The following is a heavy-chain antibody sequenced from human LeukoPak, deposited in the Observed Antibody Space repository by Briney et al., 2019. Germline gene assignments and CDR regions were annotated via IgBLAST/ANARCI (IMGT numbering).Heavy chain of an antibody. CDR1: GFTFSSYA. Sequence: GGSLRLSCAASGFTFSSYAMSWVRQAPGKGLEWVSAISGSGGSTYYADSVKGRFTISRDNSKNTLYLQMNSLRAEDTAVYYCASNPGGVVVILDYWGQGTLVTVSS. D-gene: IGHD3-22*01. CDR3: ASNPGGVVVILDY. CDR2: ISGSGGST. J-gene: IGHJ4*02. V-gene: IGHV3-23*01.